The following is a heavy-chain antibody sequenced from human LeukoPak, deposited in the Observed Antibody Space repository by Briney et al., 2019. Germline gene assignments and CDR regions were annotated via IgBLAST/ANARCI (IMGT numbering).Heavy chain of an antibody. Sequence: GESLKISCKGSGYSFTSYWIGWVRQMPGKGLEWMGIIYPGDSDTRYSPSFQGHVTISADKSISTAYLQWSSLKASDTAMYYCARNYDYYGSGSYFDYWGQGTLVTVSS. CDR1: GYSFTSYW. D-gene: IGHD3-10*01. V-gene: IGHV5-51*01. CDR2: IYPGDSDT. CDR3: ARNYDYYGSGSYFDY. J-gene: IGHJ4*02.